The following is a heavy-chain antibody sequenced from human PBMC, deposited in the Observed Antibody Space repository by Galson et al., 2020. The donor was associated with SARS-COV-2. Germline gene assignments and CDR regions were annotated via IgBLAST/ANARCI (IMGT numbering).Heavy chain of an antibody. D-gene: IGHD5-12*01. CDR3: TRGYWEYSGYVDY. J-gene: IGHJ4*02. Sequence: GGSLRLSWSASGFTFGDYVMSWFRQAPGKGLEWVGFIRSKAYGGTTEYAASVKGRFTISRDDSKSIAYLQMNSLKTEDTAVYYCTRGYWEYSGYVDYWGQGTLVTVSS. V-gene: IGHV3-49*03. CDR1: GFTFGDYV. CDR2: IRSKAYGGTT.